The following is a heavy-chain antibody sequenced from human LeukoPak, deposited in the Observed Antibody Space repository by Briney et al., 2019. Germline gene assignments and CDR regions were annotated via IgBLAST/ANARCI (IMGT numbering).Heavy chain of an antibody. D-gene: IGHD1-1*01. Sequence: GSLRLSCAASGFTFSSYWMSWVRQPPGKGLEWIGSIYYSGSTYYNPSLKSRVTISVDTSKNQFSLKLSSVTAADTAVYYCARHPNLVHSDYWGQGTLVTVSS. V-gene: IGHV4-39*01. CDR1: GFTFSSYW. CDR3: ARHPNLVHSDY. CDR2: IYYSGST. J-gene: IGHJ4*02.